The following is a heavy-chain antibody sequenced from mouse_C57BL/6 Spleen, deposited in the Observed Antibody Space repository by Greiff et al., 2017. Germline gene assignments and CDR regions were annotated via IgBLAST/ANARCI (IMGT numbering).Heavy chain of an antibody. Sequence: VQLQQPGAELVKPGASVKLSCKASGYTFTSYWMHWVKQRPGQGLEWIGMIHPNSGSTNYNEKFKSKATLTVDKSSSTAYMQLSSLTSEDSAVYYCAREKFNWDAMDYWGQGTSVTVSS. CDR1: GYTFTSYW. V-gene: IGHV1-64*01. CDR3: AREKFNWDAMDY. CDR2: IHPNSGST. D-gene: IGHD4-1*02. J-gene: IGHJ4*01.